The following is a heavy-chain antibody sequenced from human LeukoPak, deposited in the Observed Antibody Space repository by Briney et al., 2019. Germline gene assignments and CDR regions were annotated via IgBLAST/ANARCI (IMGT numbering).Heavy chain of an antibody. CDR1: GFIFSRHG. D-gene: IGHD7-27*01. CDR2: IRADGNDK. J-gene: IGHJ4*02. CDR3: VRDFEWGFDY. V-gene: IGHV3-30*02. Sequence: GGSLRLSCEASGFIFSRHGMHWVRKAPGKGLEWVTYIRADGNDKYYADSVKGRFTISRDKSHNTLYLQMNSLRPEDTAVYYCVRDFEWGFDYWGQGILVTVSS.